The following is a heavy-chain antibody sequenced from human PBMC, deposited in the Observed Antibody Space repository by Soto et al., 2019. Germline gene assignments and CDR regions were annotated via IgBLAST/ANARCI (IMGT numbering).Heavy chain of an antibody. CDR2: ISYDGSNK. Sequence: QVQLVESGGGVVQPGRSLRLSCAASGFTFSSYAMHWVRQAPGKGLEWVAVISYDGSNKYYADCVKGRFTISRDNSKNTLYLQMNSLRAEDTAVYYCAREWRNDAFDIWGQGTMVTVSS. CDR1: GFTFSSYA. CDR3: AREWRNDAFDI. V-gene: IGHV3-30-3*01. D-gene: IGHD5-12*01. J-gene: IGHJ3*02.